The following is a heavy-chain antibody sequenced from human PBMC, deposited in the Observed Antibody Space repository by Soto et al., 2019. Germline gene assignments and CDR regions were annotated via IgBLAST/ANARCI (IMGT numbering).Heavy chain of an antibody. D-gene: IGHD6-6*01. J-gene: IGHJ6*03. CDR3: ARGIAARLYYYYMDV. CDR2: IIPILGIA. CDR1: VGTFSSYT. V-gene: IGHV1-69*02. Sequence: SVKVSCKASVGTFSSYTISWVRQAPGQGLEWMGRIIPILGIANYAQKFQGRVTITADKSTSTAYMELSSLRSEDTAVYYCARGIAARLYYYYMDVWGKGTTVTVSS.